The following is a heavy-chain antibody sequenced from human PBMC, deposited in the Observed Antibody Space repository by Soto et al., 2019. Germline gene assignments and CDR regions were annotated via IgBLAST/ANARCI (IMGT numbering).Heavy chain of an antibody. D-gene: IGHD6-13*01. CDR1: GGTFSSYA. CDR3: ARDFTAAPGWFDP. Sequence: SVKVSCKASGGTFSSYAISWVRQAPGQGLEWMGGIIPIFGTANYAQKFQGRVTITADESTSTAYMELSSLRSEDTAVYYCARDFTAAPGWFDPWGQGTLVTVSS. J-gene: IGHJ5*02. CDR2: IIPIFGTA. V-gene: IGHV1-69*13.